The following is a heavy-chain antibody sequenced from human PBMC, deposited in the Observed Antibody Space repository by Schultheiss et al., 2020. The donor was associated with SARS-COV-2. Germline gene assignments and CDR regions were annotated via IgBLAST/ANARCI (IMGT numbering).Heavy chain of an antibody. CDR3: ARGGKFFYGDYVGGMDV. J-gene: IGHJ6*02. CDR1: GFTFSSYA. V-gene: IGHV3-23*01. Sequence: GGSLRLSCAASGFTFSSYAMNWVRQAPGKGLEWVSAISGSGGSTYYADSVKGRFTISRDNAKNSLYLQMNSLRAEDTAVYYCARGGKFFYGDYVGGMDVWGQGTTVTVSS. CDR2: ISGSGGST. D-gene: IGHD4-17*01.